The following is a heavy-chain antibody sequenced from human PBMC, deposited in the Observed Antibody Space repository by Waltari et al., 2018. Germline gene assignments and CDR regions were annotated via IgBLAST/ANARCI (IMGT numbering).Heavy chain of an antibody. CDR2: IDYSGIT. Sequence: QLRLQESGTGLVKHSENVGHTGSVAGGSISSGGYSWGWIRQSPGKGLEWIGSIDYSGITYYNPTLESRVTISGDTSKNEFSLKLSSVTAADTAVYYCARHWKRSGYRFDPWGQGTLVTVSS. CDR1: GGSISSGGYS. D-gene: IGHD5-12*01. J-gene: IGHJ5*02. V-gene: IGHV4-39*01. CDR3: ARHWKRSGYRFDP.